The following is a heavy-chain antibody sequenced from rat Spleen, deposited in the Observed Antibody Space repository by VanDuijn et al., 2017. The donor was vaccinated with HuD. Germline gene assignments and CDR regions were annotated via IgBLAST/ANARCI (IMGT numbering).Heavy chain of an antibody. Sequence: QVQLKESGPGLVQPSQTLSLTCTVSGFSLSSYGVIWVRQPPGKGPEWMGRMYYDGDTAYNSAFKSRLSISRDTSKNQVFLKMSSLQTDDTGTYYCTRDPPGSSGVIDAWGQGASVTVSS. D-gene: IGHD5-1*01. CDR2: MYYDGDT. CDR3: TRDPPGSSGVIDA. CDR1: GFSLSSYG. J-gene: IGHJ4*01. V-gene: IGHV2-63*01.